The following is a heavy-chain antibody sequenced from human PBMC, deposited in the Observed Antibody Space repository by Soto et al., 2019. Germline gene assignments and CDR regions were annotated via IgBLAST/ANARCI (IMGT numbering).Heavy chain of an antibody. V-gene: IGHV3-7*01. CDR1: GFTFSSYW. CDR3: ARDVNYDFWSGYYSDAFDI. CDR2: IKQDGSEK. D-gene: IGHD3-3*01. J-gene: IGHJ3*02. Sequence: GVSLRLSCAASGFTFSSYWMSWVRQAPGKGLEWVANIKQDGSEKYYVDSVKGRFTISRDNAKNSLYLQMNSLRAEDTAVYYCARDVNYDFWSGYYSDAFDIWGQGTMVTVSS.